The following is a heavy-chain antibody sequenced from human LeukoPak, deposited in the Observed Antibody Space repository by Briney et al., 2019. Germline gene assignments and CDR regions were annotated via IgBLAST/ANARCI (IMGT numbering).Heavy chain of an antibody. D-gene: IGHD4-17*01. CDR3: ARERRGYGDYGDAFDI. Sequence: SETLSLTCTVSGGSISSYYWSWIRQPPGKGLEWIGYIYYSGSTNYNPSLKSRVTISVDTSENQFSLKLSSVTAADTAVYYCARERRGYGDYGDAFDIWGQGTMVTVSS. J-gene: IGHJ3*02. V-gene: IGHV4-59*01. CDR1: GGSISSYY. CDR2: IYYSGST.